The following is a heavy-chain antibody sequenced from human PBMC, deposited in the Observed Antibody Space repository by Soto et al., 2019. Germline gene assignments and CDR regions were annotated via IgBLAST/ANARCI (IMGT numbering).Heavy chain of an antibody. J-gene: IGHJ4*02. CDR3: ARGGGFFDY. V-gene: IGHV3-48*02. Sequence: EVQLVESGGGLVQPGGSLRLSCAAAGFTFSSYVINWVRQAPGKGLEWVSYISISSSTRYYAVSVRGRFTISRDNAKNSLYLQMNSLRDEDAAVYYCARGGGFFDYWGQGTLVTVSS. D-gene: IGHD3-10*01. CDR1: GFTFSSYV. CDR2: ISISSSTR.